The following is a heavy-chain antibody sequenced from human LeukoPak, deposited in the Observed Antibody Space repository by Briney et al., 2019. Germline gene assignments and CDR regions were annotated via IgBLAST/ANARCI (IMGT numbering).Heavy chain of an antibody. Sequence: GSLRLSCAASGFTFSSFWMTWDRQAPGKGLKWVANINQDGSEKYYVDSVKGRFTISRDNAKNSVYLQMNSLRAEDTAVYYCARDGGVSGYDLLDYWGQGTLVTVSS. J-gene: IGHJ4*02. CDR1: GFTFSSFW. V-gene: IGHV3-7*01. D-gene: IGHD5-12*01. CDR3: ARDGGVSGYDLLDY. CDR2: INQDGSEK.